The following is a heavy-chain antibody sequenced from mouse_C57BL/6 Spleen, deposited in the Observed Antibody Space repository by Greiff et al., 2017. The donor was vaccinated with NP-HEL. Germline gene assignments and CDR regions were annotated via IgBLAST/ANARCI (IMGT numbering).Heavy chain of an antibody. CDR3: AREDYGSFFDY. CDR1: GFTFSSYA. CDR2: ISDGGSYT. V-gene: IGHV5-4*01. Sequence: EVQRVESGGGLVKPGGSLKLSCAASGFTFSSYAMSWVRQTPEKRLEWVATISDGGSYTYYPDNVKGRFTISRDNAKNNLYLQMSHLKSEDTAMYYCAREDYGSFFDYWGQGTTLTVSS. D-gene: IGHD1-1*01. J-gene: IGHJ2*01.